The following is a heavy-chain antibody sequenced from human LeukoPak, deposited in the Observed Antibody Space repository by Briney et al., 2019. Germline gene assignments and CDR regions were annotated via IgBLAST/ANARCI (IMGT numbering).Heavy chain of an antibody. D-gene: IGHD3-10*01. V-gene: IGHV3-30*18. CDR3: AKPLVGSLWFGETNFDY. CDR2: ISYDGSNK. CDR1: GFTFSSYG. J-gene: IGHJ4*02. Sequence: GRSLRLSCAASGFTFSSYGMHWVRQAPGKGLEWVAVISYDGSNKYYADSVKGRFTISRDNSKNTLYLQMNSLRAEDTAVYYCAKPLVGSLWFGETNFDYWGQGTLVTVSS.